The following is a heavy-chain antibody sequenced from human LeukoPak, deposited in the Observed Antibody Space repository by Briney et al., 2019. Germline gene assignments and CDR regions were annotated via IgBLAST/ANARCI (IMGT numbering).Heavy chain of an antibody. CDR2: INPSGGST. V-gene: IGHV1-46*03. CDR1: GYTFTSYY. D-gene: IGHD3-10*01. Sequence: ASVKVSCKASGYTFTSYYMHWVRQAPGQGLEWMGIINPSGGSTSYAQKFQGRVTMTRDPSTSTVYMELSSLRSEDTAVYYCARERRGVIIKWDFDYWGQGTLVTVSS. CDR3: ARERRGVIIKWDFDY. J-gene: IGHJ4*02.